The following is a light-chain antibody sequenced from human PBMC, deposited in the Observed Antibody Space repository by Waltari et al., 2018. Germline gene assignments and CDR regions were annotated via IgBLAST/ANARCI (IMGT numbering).Light chain of an antibody. J-gene: IGLJ2*01. CDR3: SSQSSNDVVL. CDR1: SNDVGCSNS. V-gene: IGLV2-14*01. CDR2: DVS. Sequence: QSALTQPASVSGSPGQSVTIFCAGTSNDVGCSNSASWYQAPPGQAPSVIIYDVSDRPSGVSDRFSGSKSGNTASLTISGLQAEDEADYYCSSQSSNDVVLFGGGTKLTVL.